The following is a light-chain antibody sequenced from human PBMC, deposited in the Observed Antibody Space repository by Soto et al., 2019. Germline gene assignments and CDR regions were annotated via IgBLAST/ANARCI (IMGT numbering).Light chain of an antibody. V-gene: IGKV3-11*01. CDR1: QSVSSY. J-gene: IGKJ5*01. CDR2: DAS. Sequence: EIVLTQSPGTLSLSPGERATLSCRASQSVSSYLAWYQQKPGQAPRLLIYDASRRATGIPARFSGSGSGTDFTHTLSSLEPEDFAVYYCQQRSSSITFGQGTRLEIK. CDR3: QQRSSSIT.